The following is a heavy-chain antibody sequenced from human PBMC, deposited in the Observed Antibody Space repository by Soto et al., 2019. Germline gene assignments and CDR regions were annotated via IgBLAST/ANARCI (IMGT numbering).Heavy chain of an antibody. J-gene: IGHJ6*02. D-gene: IGHD2-2*01. V-gene: IGHV4-39*01. CDR1: DGSISTTTYY. Sequence: PSETLSLTCSVSDGSISTTTYYWGWIRQPPGKGLEWIGSIYKSTYTSYNPSLRSRVTVSVDTSKNQFSLKVTSVTAADTAIYYCARLGGYCSSTSCYGYYGMDVWGQGTTVTVSS. CDR2: IYKSTYT. CDR3: ARLGGYCSSTSCYGYYGMDV.